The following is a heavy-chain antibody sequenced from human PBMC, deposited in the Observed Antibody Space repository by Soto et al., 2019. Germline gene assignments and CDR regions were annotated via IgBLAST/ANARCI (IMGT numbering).Heavy chain of an antibody. CDR1: GGSVSSEHYY. CDR2: FFYTGST. V-gene: IGHV4-61*03. D-gene: IGHD5-12*01. J-gene: IGHJ4*02. Sequence: HVQLQESGPGLVKSSETLSLTCTVSGGSVSSEHYYWNWIRQAPGKGLEWIGYFFYTGSTNYNPSLQSRLTMSVDMSKNHFSLKLSSVTAADTAVYYCAGGTDGKKVAYWGQGTLVTVSS. CDR3: AGGTDGKKVAY.